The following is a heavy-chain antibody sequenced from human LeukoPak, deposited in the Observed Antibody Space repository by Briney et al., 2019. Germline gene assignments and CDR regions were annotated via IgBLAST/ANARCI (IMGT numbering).Heavy chain of an antibody. D-gene: IGHD2/OR15-2a*01. CDR1: GFTFSSYA. Sequence: GGSLRLSWAASGFTFSSYAMSWVRQSPGKGLEWVSAISGSGGSTYYADSVKGRFTISRDTSKNALYLQMNSLRAEDTAVYYCAKRTAIAGPYFDYWGQGTLVTVSS. J-gene: IGHJ4*02. V-gene: IGHV3-23*01. CDR3: AKRTAIAGPYFDY. CDR2: ISGSGGST.